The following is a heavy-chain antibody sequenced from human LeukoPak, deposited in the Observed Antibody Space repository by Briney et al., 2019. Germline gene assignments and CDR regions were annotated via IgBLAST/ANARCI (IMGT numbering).Heavy chain of an antibody. Sequence: ASVKVSCKASGYTFTGYYMHWVRQAPGQGLEWMGWINPNSGGTNYAQKFQGRVTMTRDTSISTAYMELSRLRSDDTAVYYCARDVSGGASTGHFYWGQGTLVTVSS. V-gene: IGHV1-2*02. CDR1: GYTFTGYY. J-gene: IGHJ4*02. CDR3: ARDVSGGASTGHFY. D-gene: IGHD1-26*01. CDR2: INPNSGGT.